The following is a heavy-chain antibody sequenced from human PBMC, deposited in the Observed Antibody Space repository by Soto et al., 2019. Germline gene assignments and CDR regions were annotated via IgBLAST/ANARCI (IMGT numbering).Heavy chain of an antibody. CDR1: GFIFSSYA. Sequence: EVQLLESGGGLVQPGGSLRLSCAASGFIFSSYAMSWVRQPPGKGLEWVSGISGSGGTTFYADSVKGRFTISRDNSKNTLYLQMNSLRAEDTAVYYCAKDLNLYYDSSGYLGWGQGTLVTVSS. CDR2: ISGSGGTT. D-gene: IGHD3-22*01. CDR3: AKDLNLYYDSSGYLG. J-gene: IGHJ4*02. V-gene: IGHV3-23*01.